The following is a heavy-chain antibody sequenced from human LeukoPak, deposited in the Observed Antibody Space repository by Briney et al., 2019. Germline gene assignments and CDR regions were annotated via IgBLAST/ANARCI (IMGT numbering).Heavy chain of an antibody. J-gene: IGHJ4*02. Sequence: SETLSLTCTVSGGSIRSSYYYWGWIRQPPGKGLEWIGSIYDSGSTYYNPSLKSRVTISVDTSKNQFSLKLNSVTAADTAVYFCARLGSGYCQDYWGQGTLVTVSS. CDR2: IYDSGST. CDR3: ARLGSGYCQDY. CDR1: GGSIRSSYYY. D-gene: IGHD3-22*01. V-gene: IGHV4-39*01.